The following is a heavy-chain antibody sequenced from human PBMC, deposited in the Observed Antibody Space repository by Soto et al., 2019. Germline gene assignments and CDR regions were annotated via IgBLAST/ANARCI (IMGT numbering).Heavy chain of an antibody. D-gene: IGHD6-19*01. J-gene: IGHJ4*02. CDR3: SRIAVSGPRTGFDY. CDR2: VSHIGST. V-gene: IGHV4-39*01. CDR1: GGSISNSSYL. Sequence: QLQLQESGSGLVKPSETLSLTCSVSGGSISNSSYLWGWVRQPPGKGLQWIGSVSHIGSTNYNPSPKSRLTISVGTSKTQSSLRLDSVTAADTAVYYCSRIAVSGPRTGFDYWGQGILVTVSS.